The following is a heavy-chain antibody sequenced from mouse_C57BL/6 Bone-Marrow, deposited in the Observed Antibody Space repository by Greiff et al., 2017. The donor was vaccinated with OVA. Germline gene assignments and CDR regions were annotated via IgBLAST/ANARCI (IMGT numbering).Heavy chain of an antibody. J-gene: IGHJ3*01. Sequence: VQLQESGPGLVQPSQSLSITCTVSGFSLTSYGVHWVRQSPGKGLEWLGVIWSGGSTDYTAAFISRLSISKDNSKSQVFFKMNSLQADDTAIYYCARNWETGICAYWGQGTLVTVSA. V-gene: IGHV2-2*01. CDR1: GFSLTSYG. D-gene: IGHD4-1*01. CDR2: IWSGGST. CDR3: ARNWETGICAY.